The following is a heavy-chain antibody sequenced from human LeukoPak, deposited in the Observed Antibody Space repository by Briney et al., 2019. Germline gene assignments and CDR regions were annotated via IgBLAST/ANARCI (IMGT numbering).Heavy chain of an antibody. D-gene: IGHD6-19*01. J-gene: IGHJ4*02. CDR3: AKDALYSSGWLPFDY. CDR1: GGTFSSYA. V-gene: IGHV1-69*06. Sequence: ASVKVSCKASGGTFSSYAISWVRQAPGQGLDWMGGIIPIFGTANYAQKFQGRVTITADKSTSTAYMELRSLRAEDTAVYYCAKDALYSSGWLPFDYWGQGTLATVYS. CDR2: IIPIFGTA.